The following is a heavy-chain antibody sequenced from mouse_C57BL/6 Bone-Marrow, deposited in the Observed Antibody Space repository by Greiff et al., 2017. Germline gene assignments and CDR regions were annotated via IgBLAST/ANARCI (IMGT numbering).Heavy chain of an antibody. CDR1: GYTFTSYW. V-gene: IGHV1-59*01. CDR2: IDPSDSYT. D-gene: IGHD2-3*01. CDR3: ARRDGYYWFAY. J-gene: IGHJ3*01. Sequence: QVHVKQPGAELVRPGTSVKLSCKASGYTFTSYWMHWVKQRPGQGLEWIGVIDPSDSYTNYNQKFKGKATLTVDTSSSTAYMQLSSLTSEDSAVYYCARRDGYYWFAYWGQGTLVTVSA.